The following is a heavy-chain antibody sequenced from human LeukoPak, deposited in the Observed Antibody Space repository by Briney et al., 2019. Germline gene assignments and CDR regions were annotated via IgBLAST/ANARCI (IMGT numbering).Heavy chain of an antibody. Sequence: GGSLRLSCAASGFTFSSYAMSWVRQAPGKWLEWVSSISGSGGSTYYADSGKGRFTISRDNSNNTLYLQMKSLRAEDTAVYCCAKTYYDFWSAPSWFDPWGQGGLVTVSS. CDR3: AKTYYDFWSAPSWFDP. CDR1: GFTFSSYA. D-gene: IGHD3-3*01. J-gene: IGHJ5*02. V-gene: IGHV3-23*01. CDR2: ISGSGGST.